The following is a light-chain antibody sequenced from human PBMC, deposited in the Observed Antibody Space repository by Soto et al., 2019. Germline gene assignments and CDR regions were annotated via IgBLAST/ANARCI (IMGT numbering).Light chain of an antibody. CDR3: CSYAGSNSSI. J-gene: IGLJ1*01. V-gene: IGLV2-23*02. CDR1: SSDVGTYNL. CDR2: EVT. Sequence: QSVLTQPASVSGSPGQSITISCSGTSSDVGTYNLVSWYQQYPGKAPRLMIYEVTKRPSGVSNRFSGSKSGNTASLTISGLQPEDEADYYCCSYAGSNSSIFGTGTKVTVL.